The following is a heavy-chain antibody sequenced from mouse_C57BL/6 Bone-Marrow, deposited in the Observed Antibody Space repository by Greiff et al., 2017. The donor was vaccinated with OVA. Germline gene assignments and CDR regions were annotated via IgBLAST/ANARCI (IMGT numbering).Heavy chain of an antibody. CDR2: ISYSGST. J-gene: IGHJ1*03. CDR3: ASLYYGRGYFDV. CDR1: GYSITSDY. Sequence: EVMLVESGPGLAKPSQTLSLTCSVPGYSITSDYWNWIRKFPGNKLEYMGYISYSGSTYYNPSLKSRISITRDTSKNQYYLQLNSVTTEDTATYYCASLYYGRGYFDVWGTGTTVTVSS. D-gene: IGHD1-2*01. V-gene: IGHV3-8*01.